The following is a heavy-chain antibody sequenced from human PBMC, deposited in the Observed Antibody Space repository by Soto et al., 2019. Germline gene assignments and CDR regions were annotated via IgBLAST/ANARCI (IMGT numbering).Heavy chain of an antibody. Sequence: ASVKVSCKASGGTFSSYAISWVLQAPGQGLDWMGGIIPIFGTANYAQKFQGRVTITADESTSTAYMELSSLRSEDTAVYYCARGYYYDSSGYYYYYYYGMDVWGQGTTVTVSS. CDR2: IIPIFGTA. V-gene: IGHV1-69*13. CDR1: GGTFSSYA. CDR3: ARGYYYDSSGYYYYYYYGMDV. J-gene: IGHJ6*02. D-gene: IGHD3-22*01.